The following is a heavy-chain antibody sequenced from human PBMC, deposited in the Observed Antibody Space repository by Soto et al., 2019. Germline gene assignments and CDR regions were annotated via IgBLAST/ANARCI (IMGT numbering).Heavy chain of an antibody. J-gene: IGHJ3*02. V-gene: IGHV1-24*01. CDR1: GYTLTELS. CDR2: FDPEDGET. Sequence: ASVKVSCKVSGYTLTELSMHWVRQAPGKGLEWMGGFDPEDGETIYAQKFQGRVTMTEDTSTDTAYMELSSLRSEDTAVYYCAIYPRASSTSNGDVAFDIWGQGTMVTVSS. CDR3: AIYPRASSTSNGDVAFDI. D-gene: IGHD2-2*01.